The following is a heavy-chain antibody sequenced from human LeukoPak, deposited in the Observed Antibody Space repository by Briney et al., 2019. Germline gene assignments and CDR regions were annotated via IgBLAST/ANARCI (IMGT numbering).Heavy chain of an antibody. D-gene: IGHD3-3*01. CDR3: ARDERLLSFLK. Sequence: GGSLRLSCAASGFTFSSYAMNWVRQAPGKGLEWVSAISGSGGSTYYADSVKGRFTISRDNSKNTLYLQMNSLRAEDTAVYYCARDERLLSFLKWGQGTLVTVSS. CDR2: ISGSGGST. V-gene: IGHV3-23*01. J-gene: IGHJ4*02. CDR1: GFTFSSYA.